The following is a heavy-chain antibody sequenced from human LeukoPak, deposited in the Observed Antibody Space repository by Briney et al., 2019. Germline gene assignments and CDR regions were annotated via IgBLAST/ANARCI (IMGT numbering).Heavy chain of an antibody. CDR3: AKTLGYCSGGSCYSGVIDY. CDR1: GFTFSSYA. CDR2: ISGSGGST. J-gene: IGHJ4*02. V-gene: IGHV3-23*01. Sequence: GGSLRFSCAASGFTFSSYAMSWVRQAPGKGLEWVSAISGSGGSTYYADSMKGRFTISRDNSKNTLYLQMNSLRAEDTAVYYCAKTLGYCSGGSCYSGVIDYWGQGTLVTVSS. D-gene: IGHD2-15*01.